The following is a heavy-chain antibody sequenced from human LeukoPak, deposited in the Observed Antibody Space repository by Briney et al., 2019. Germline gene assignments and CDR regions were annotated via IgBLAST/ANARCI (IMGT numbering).Heavy chain of an antibody. Sequence: GSLRLSCAASGFTFSSYSMNWVRQAPGKGLEWVSSISSSSSYIYYADSVKGRFTISRDNAKNSLYLQMNSLRAEDTAVYYCARDPNDILTPPGPYWGQGTLVTVSS. CDR1: GFTFSSYS. CDR2: ISSSSSYI. J-gene: IGHJ4*02. V-gene: IGHV3-21*01. D-gene: IGHD3-9*01. CDR3: ARDPNDILTPPGPY.